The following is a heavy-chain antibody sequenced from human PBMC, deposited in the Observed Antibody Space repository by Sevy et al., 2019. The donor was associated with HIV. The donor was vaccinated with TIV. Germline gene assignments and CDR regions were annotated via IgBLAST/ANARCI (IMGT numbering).Heavy chain of an antibody. CDR2: VTSDGTT. V-gene: IGHV3-23*01. CDR1: GLTLTTTG. J-gene: IGHJ4*02. CDR3: AGGDTTMIIDLDY. D-gene: IGHD3-16*01. Sequence: GRSLRLSCAASGLTLTTTGMSWVRQAPGKGLEWVAGVTSDGTTYYADSVRDRFTVSRDNSKNTLYLQLNSLRADDTAVFYCAGGDTTMIIDLDYWGQGTLVTVSS.